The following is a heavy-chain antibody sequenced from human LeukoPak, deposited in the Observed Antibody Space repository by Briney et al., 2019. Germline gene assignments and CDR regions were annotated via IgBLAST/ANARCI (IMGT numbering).Heavy chain of an antibody. Sequence: PGRSLRLSCTASGFTFDEYAIHWVRQAPGKGLEWVSGISWKSGSIGYADSVKGRFTISRDNAKNSLYLQMNRLRVEDTALYYCANIPRRLTSVAGEAIDIWGQGTMVTVSS. V-gene: IGHV3-9*01. D-gene: IGHD4-23*01. CDR2: ISWKSGSI. J-gene: IGHJ3*02. CDR3: ANIPRRLTSVAGEAIDI. CDR1: GFTFDEYA.